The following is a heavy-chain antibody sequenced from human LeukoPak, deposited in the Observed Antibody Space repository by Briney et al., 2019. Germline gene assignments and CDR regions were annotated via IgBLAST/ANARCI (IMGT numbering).Heavy chain of an antibody. Sequence: SETLSLTCTVSGGSISSSSYYWGWIRQPPGKGLEWIGSIYYSGSTYYNPSLKSRVAISVDTSKNQFSLKLSSVTAADTAVYYCARQAGGYYDSSGYYYNWFDHWGQGTLVTVSS. D-gene: IGHD3-22*01. V-gene: IGHV4-39*01. J-gene: IGHJ5*02. CDR3: ARQAGGYYDSSGYYYNWFDH. CDR1: GGSISSSSYY. CDR2: IYYSGST.